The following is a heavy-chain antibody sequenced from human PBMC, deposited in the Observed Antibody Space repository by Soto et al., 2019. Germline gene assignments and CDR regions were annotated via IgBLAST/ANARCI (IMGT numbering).Heavy chain of an antibody. J-gene: IGHJ4*02. CDR3: TTDHLGLWFGGGKDY. V-gene: IGHV3-15*01. D-gene: IGHD3-10*01. CDR1: GFTFSNAW. CDR2: IKSKTDGGTT. Sequence: GGSLRLSCAASGFTFSNAWMSWVRQAPGKGLEWVGRIKSKTDGGTTDYAAPVKGRFTISRDESKNTLYLQMNSLKTEDTAVYYCTTDHLGLWFGGGKDYWGQGTLVTVSS.